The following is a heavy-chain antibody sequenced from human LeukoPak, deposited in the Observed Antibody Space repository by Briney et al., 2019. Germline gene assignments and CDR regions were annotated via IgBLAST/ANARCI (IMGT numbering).Heavy chain of an antibody. D-gene: IGHD6-13*01. J-gene: IGHJ4*02. V-gene: IGHV3-48*04. CDR1: GFTVSSNY. Sequence: PGGSLRLSCAASGFTVSSNYMSWVRQAPGKGLEWVSYISSSSSTIYYADSVKGRFTIPRDNAKNSLYLQMNSLRAEDTAVYYCARDRTPSSWYVDYWGQGTLVTVSS. CDR2: ISSSSSTI. CDR3: ARDRTPSSWYVDY.